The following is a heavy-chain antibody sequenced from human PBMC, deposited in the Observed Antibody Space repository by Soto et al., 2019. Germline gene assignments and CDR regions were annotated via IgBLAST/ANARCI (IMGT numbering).Heavy chain of an antibody. Sequence: SETLSLTCAVSGGSISSSNWWSWVRQPPGKGLEWIGEIYHSGSTNYNPSLKSRVTISVDKSKNQFSLKLSSVTAADTAVYYCARDAGSGTYYYYGMDVWGQGTTVTVSS. CDR1: GGSISSSNW. D-gene: IGHD3-10*01. J-gene: IGHJ6*02. V-gene: IGHV4-4*02. CDR2: IYHSGST. CDR3: ARDAGSGTYYYYGMDV.